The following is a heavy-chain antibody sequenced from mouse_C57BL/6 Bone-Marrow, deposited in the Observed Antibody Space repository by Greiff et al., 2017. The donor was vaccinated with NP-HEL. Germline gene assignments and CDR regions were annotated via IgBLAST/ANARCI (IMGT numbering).Heavy chain of an antibody. CDR2: IHPNSGST. Sequence: QVQLQQPGAELVKPGASVKLSCKASGYTFTSYWMHWVKQRPGQGLEWIGMIHPNSGSTNYNEKFKSKATLTVDNSSSTAYMQLSSLTSEDSAVYYCARWGYPRFAYWGQGTLVTVSA. J-gene: IGHJ3*01. CDR1: GYTFTSYW. V-gene: IGHV1-64*01. CDR3: ARWGYPRFAY. D-gene: IGHD2-2*01.